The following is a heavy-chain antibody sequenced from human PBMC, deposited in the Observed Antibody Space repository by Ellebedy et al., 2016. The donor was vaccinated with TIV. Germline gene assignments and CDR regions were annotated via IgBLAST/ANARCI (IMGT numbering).Heavy chain of an antibody. Sequence: SETLSLTXAVYGGSFSGYYWSWIRQPPGKGLEWIGEINDSGSTYYNPSLKSRVTISVDTSKNQFSLKLSSVTAADTAVYYCASLANYYGSGSSYYYYGMDVWGQGTTVTVSS. CDR2: INDSGST. J-gene: IGHJ6*02. CDR1: GGSFSGYY. D-gene: IGHD3-10*01. V-gene: IGHV4-34*01. CDR3: ASLANYYGSGSSYYYYGMDV.